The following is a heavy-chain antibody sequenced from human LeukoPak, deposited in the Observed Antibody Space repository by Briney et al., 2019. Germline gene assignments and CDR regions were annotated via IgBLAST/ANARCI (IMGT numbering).Heavy chain of an antibody. CDR1: GGSTSSYY. J-gene: IGHJ5*02. D-gene: IGHD2-15*01. V-gene: IGHV4-4*07. CDR3: ARSLVGQIAQAVFDT. CDR2: IYITGNT. Sequence: SETLSLTCTVSGGSTSSYYWSWIRQPAGKGLEWIGRIYITGNTNYNASLKGRVTMSIDPPKNQFSLQLGSVTAADTAVYYCARSLVGQIAQAVFDTWGQGTLVTVSS.